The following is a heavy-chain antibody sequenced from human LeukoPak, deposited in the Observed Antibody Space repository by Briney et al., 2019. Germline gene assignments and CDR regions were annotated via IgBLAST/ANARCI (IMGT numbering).Heavy chain of an antibody. J-gene: IGHJ4*02. CDR2: ISSNGGST. CDR3: ARDSYGYHLYYFDY. Sequence: PGGSLRLSCSASGFTFSSYAMHWVRQAPGKGLEYVSAISSNGGSTYYADSVKGRFTISRDNSKNTLYLQMNSLRAEDTAVYYCARDSYGYHLYYFDYWGQGTLVTVSS. CDR1: GFTFSSYA. D-gene: IGHD5-18*01. V-gene: IGHV3-64*04.